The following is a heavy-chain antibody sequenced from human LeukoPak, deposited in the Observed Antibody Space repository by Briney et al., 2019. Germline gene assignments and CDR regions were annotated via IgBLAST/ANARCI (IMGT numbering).Heavy chain of an antibody. J-gene: IGHJ4*02. CDR3: AKDSALWLEWLFDFDY. D-gene: IGHD3-3*01. CDR2: IRYDGSNK. Sequence: GGSLRLSCAASGFTFSSYGMHWVRQAPGKGLEWVAFIRYDGSNKYYADSVKGRFTISRDNSKNTLYLQMNSLRAEDTAVYYCAKDSALWLEWLFDFDYWGQGTLVTVSS. CDR1: GFTFSSYG. V-gene: IGHV3-30*02.